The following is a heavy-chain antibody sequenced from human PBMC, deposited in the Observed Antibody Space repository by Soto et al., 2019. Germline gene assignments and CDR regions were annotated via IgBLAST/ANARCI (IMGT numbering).Heavy chain of an antibody. D-gene: IGHD6-19*01. CDR2: INHSGST. CDR1: GGSFSGYY. Sequence: PSETLSLTCAVYGGSFSGYYWSWIRQPPGKGLEWIGEINHSGSTNYNPSLKSRVTISVDTSKNQFSLKLSSVTAADTAVYYCARGGSPSGGVAGISNDWFDPWGQGNLVTVSS. V-gene: IGHV4-34*01. J-gene: IGHJ5*02. CDR3: ARGGSPSGGVAGISNDWFDP.